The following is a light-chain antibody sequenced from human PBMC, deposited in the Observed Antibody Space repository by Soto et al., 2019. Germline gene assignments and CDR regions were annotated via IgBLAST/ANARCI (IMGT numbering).Light chain of an antibody. V-gene: IGLV2-23*01. Sequence: QSALTQPASVSGSPGQSITISCTGTSSDVGSYNLVSWYQQHPGKAPKLMIYEGNKRPSGVSNRFSASKSGNTASLTLSWLQAEDKADYYCCAYAGINTLVLGGWPKVT. J-gene: IGLJ2*01. CDR2: EGN. CDR3: CAYAGINTLV. CDR1: SSDVGSYNL.